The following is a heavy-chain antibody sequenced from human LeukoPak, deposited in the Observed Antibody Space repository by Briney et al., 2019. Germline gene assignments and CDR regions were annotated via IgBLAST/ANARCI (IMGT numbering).Heavy chain of an antibody. CDR2: IYYSGST. CDR1: GGSLSGYY. CDR3: ARDVSSRWLAGYMDV. Sequence: PSETLSLTCAVSGGSLSGYYWSWIRQPPGKGLEWIGYIYYSGSTNYNPSLKSRVTISVDTSKNQFSLKLSSVTAADTAVYYCARDVSSRWLAGYMDVWGKGTTVTVSS. V-gene: IGHV4-59*01. J-gene: IGHJ6*03. D-gene: IGHD6-19*01.